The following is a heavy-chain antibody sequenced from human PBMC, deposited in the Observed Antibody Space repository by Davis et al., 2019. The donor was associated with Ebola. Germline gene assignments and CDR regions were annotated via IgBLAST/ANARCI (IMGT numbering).Heavy chain of an antibody. CDR1: GGSFSGYY. V-gene: IGHV4-34*01. CDR3: ARGALWFRELLPYYFDY. J-gene: IGHJ4*02. D-gene: IGHD3-10*01. Sequence: PSETLSLTCAVYGGSFSGYYWSWIRQPPGKGLEWIGEINHSGSTNYNPSLKSRVTISVDTSKNQFSLKLSSVTAADTAVYYCARGALWFRELLPYYFDYWGQGTLVTVSS. CDR2: INHSGST.